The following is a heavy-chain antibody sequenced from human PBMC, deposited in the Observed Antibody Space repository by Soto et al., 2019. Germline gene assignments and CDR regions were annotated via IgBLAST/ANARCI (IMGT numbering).Heavy chain of an antibody. CDR1: GFTFSSYA. CDR3: AKDKVSSSWKNYFDY. V-gene: IGHV3-23*01. D-gene: IGHD6-13*01. J-gene: IGHJ4*02. Sequence: GGSLRLSCAASGFTFSSYAMSWVRQAPGKGLEWVSAISGSGGSTYYADSVKGRFTISRDNSKNTLYLQMNSLRAEDTAVYYCAKDKVSSSWKNYFDYWGQGTLVTVSS. CDR2: ISGSGGST.